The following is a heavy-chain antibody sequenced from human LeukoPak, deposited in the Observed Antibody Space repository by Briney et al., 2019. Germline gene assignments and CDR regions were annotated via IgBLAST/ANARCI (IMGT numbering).Heavy chain of an antibody. CDR2: ISASSANI. CDR3: ARGKRVVPAATYYFDY. CDR1: GFTFTSCA. V-gene: IGHV3-48*01. J-gene: IGHJ4*02. D-gene: IGHD2-2*01. Sequence: GGSLRLSCTASGFTFTSCAMNWVRQTPGKGLEWVSYISASSANIHYANSVKGRFTVSRDNAKNSLYLQMNSLTAEDTATYYCARGKRVVPAATYYFDYWGQGTLVTVSS.